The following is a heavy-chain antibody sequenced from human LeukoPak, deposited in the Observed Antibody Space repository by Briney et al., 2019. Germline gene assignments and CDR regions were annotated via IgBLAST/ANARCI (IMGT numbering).Heavy chain of an antibody. CDR2: LLHSGYT. Sequence: NPSDTLSLICTVSGGSLGRSNTYWGWIRQTPGKGLEWLGSLLHSGYTYNNPSLKTRVPMSSESSQYQFSLTLCSGTPASCAVFFCARHRGGGGYLYMDVWGKGTTVIVSS. CDR3: ARHRGGGGYLYMDV. J-gene: IGHJ6*03. V-gene: IGHV4-39*01. D-gene: IGHD2-21*01. CDR1: GGSLGRSNTY.